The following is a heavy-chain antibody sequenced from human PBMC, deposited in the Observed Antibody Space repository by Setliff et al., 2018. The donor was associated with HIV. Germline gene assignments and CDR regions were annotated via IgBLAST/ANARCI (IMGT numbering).Heavy chain of an antibody. V-gene: IGHV4-59*01. D-gene: IGHD6-19*01. CDR2: IYYSGST. J-gene: IGHJ4*02. CDR1: GGSISSYY. CDR3: ARDEYSSGWDY. Sequence: PSETLSLTCTVSGGSISSYYWSWIRQPPGKGLEWIGYIYYSGSTNYNPSLKSRVTISVDTSKNQFSLKLSSVTAADTAVYYCARDEYSSGWDYWGQGTLVTAPQ.